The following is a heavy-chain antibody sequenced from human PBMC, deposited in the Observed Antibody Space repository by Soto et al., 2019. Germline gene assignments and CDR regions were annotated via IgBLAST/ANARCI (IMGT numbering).Heavy chain of an antibody. CDR2: IKQNGNDK. Sequence: QVQLVESGGGAVQPGGSLRLSCVASGFSFTTYAMHWVRQAPGKGLEWVALIKQNGNDKSNADSVKGRFTVSRDNSKNTVYLQMNSLRDEDAAVYYCVKDDSSGYYYVDYWGQGTLVTVSS. CDR3: VKDDSSGYYYVDY. CDR1: GFSFTTYA. V-gene: IGHV3-30*02. D-gene: IGHD3-22*01. J-gene: IGHJ4*02.